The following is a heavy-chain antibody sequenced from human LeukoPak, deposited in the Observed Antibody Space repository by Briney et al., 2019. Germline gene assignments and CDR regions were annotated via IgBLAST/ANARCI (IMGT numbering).Heavy chain of an antibody. V-gene: IGHV3-30*02. D-gene: IGHD3-10*01. CDR2: INYNGNNK. Sequence: PGGSLRLSRAASGFSFSIYDIHWVRQAPSKGLEWVAFINYNGNNKYYADSVKGRFTISRDNSKNTVYLEMNSLRDGDTAVYYCARDRDTRSYYILYWGQGTLVTVSS. CDR1: GFSFSIYD. CDR3: ARDRDTRSYYILY. J-gene: IGHJ4*02.